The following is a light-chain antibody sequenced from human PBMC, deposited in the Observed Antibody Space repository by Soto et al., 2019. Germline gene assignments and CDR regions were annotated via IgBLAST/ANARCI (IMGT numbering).Light chain of an antibody. CDR3: HQDKSHSPT. J-gene: IGKJ1*01. V-gene: IGKV1-5*01. CDR2: DAS. Sequence: DIQITQSPSTLSASVVDRVTITCRASQSISSWLAWYQQKPGKSPKLLIYDASSLESGVPSRFSGSGSGTEFTLTINSLQPDDFARYYCHQDKSHSPTFGQGTQVDIK. CDR1: QSISSW.